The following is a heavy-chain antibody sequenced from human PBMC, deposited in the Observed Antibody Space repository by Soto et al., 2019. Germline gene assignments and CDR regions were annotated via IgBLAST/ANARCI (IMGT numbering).Heavy chain of an antibody. J-gene: IGHJ4*02. V-gene: IGHV4-31*11. CDR2: IFHTGST. CDR3: AREPYCTSATCFIHFDS. Sequence: SETLSLTCAVSGASTSSGDSYWSWIRQRPGEGLEWIGYIFHTGSTYYNPSLKSRVTISLDSSKNQFSLKLTSATAADTAVYFCAREPYCTSATCFIHFDSWGQGSLVTVSS. CDR1: GASTSSGDSY. D-gene: IGHD2-2*01.